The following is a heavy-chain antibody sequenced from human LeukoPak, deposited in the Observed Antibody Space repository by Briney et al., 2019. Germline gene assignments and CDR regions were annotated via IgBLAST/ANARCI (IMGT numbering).Heavy chain of an antibody. Sequence: SQTLSLTCAIFGDSVSSNSAAWSWIRQSPSRGLEWLGRTYYRSKWFNEYAVSVKSRITINPDTSKNQFSLQLKSLTPDDTAVYYCARFRAQMVAFDYWGQGTLVTVSS. V-gene: IGHV6-1*01. CDR2: TYYRSKWFN. J-gene: IGHJ4*02. CDR1: GDSVSSNSAA. D-gene: IGHD3-10*01. CDR3: ARFRAQMVAFDY.